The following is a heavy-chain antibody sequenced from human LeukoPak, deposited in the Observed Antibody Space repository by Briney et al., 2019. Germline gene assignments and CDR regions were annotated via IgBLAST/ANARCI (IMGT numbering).Heavy chain of an antibody. CDR3: GGEPRSMAR. J-gene: IGHJ4*02. V-gene: IGHV3-7*01. CDR2: INQDGSQK. Sequence: GGSLRLSCAASEFTFNSIWMSWVRQAPGKGLEWVASINQDGSQKYYLDSVKGRFTISRDNAKNSLFLQVSSLRVEDTAVYYCGGEPRSMARWGQGTLVTVSS. CDR1: EFTFNSIW. D-gene: IGHD2-21*01.